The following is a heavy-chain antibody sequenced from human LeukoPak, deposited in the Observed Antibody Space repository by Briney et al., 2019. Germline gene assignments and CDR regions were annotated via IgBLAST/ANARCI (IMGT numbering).Heavy chain of an antibody. V-gene: IGHV4-59*01. CDR2: IYHSGST. J-gene: IGHJ6*02. CDR1: GGSISSYY. Sequence: SETLSLTCTVSGGSISSYYWSWIRQPPGKGLEWIGYIYHSGSTNYNPSLKSRVTISVDTSKNQFSLKLSSVTAADTAVYYCARDRGSSWRNYYYYYGMDVWGQGTTVTVSS. D-gene: IGHD6-13*01. CDR3: ARDRGSSWRNYYYYYGMDV.